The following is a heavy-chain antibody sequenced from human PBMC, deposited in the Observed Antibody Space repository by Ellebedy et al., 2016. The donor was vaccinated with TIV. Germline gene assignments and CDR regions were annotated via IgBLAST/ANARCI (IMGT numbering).Heavy chain of an antibody. D-gene: IGHD6-19*01. Sequence: GESLKISCAASGFTFRNYWMTWVRQAPGKGLEWVANIKQDGSERYYLDSVKGRFAISRDNAKNSLYLQMNSLGDEDTAVYYCARDQWLGRAYYFDYWGQGTLVTVSS. CDR1: GFTFRNYW. CDR3: ARDQWLGRAYYFDY. J-gene: IGHJ4*02. V-gene: IGHV3-7*01. CDR2: IKQDGSER.